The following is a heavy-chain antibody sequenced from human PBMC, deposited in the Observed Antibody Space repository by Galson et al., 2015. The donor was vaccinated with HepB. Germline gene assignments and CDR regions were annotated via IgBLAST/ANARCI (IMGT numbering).Heavy chain of an antibody. CDR2: ISAYNGNT. Sequence: SVKVSCKASGYTFTSYGISWVRQAPGQGLEWMGWISAYNGNTNYAQKLQGRVTMTTDTSTSTAYMELRSLRSDDTAVYYCARDYYDSSGYLGGYNWFDPWGQGTLVTVSS. V-gene: IGHV1-18*01. J-gene: IGHJ5*02. CDR3: ARDYYDSSGYLGGYNWFDP. D-gene: IGHD3-22*01. CDR1: GYTFTSYG.